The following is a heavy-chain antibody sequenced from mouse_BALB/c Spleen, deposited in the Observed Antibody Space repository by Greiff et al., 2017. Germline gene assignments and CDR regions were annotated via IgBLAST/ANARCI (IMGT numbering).Heavy chain of an antibody. V-gene: IGHV14-3*02. J-gene: IGHJ3*01. Sequence: VQLQQSGAELVRSGASVKLSCTASGFNIKDYYMHWVKQRPEQGLEWIGRIDPANGNTKYDPKFQGKATITADTSSNTAYLQLSSLTSEDTAVYYCALITTAPAYWGQGTLVTVSA. CDR1: GFNIKDYY. CDR2: IDPANGNT. D-gene: IGHD1-2*01. CDR3: ALITTAPAY.